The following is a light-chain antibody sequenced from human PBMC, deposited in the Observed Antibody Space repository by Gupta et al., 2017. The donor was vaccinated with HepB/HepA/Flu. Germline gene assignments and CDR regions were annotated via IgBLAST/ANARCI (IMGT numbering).Light chain of an antibody. V-gene: IGKV1-5*03. Sequence: DIQMTQSPSTLSASVGDRITITCRDSQSISSWLAWYQQKPGKAPKLLIYKASILQSGVPSRFSGSGSGTEFTLTINSLQPDDFGTYYCQQYNNYYTFGQGTKLEIK. CDR2: KAS. CDR3: QQYNNYYT. CDR1: QSISSW. J-gene: IGKJ2*01.